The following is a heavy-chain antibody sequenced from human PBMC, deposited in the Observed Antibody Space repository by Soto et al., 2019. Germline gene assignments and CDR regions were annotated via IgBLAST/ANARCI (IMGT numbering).Heavy chain of an antibody. CDR3: ARRAETNGWNGFGADKYYFDF. Sequence: GASVKVSCKASGYTFTSYDIYWVRQATGQGLEWMGWMNPNTGNSGYAQKFQGRVTMTSDTSISTAHMELSSLRSEDTAVYYCARRAETNGWNGFGADKYYFDFWGQGTLGTVSS. D-gene: IGHD1-1*01. J-gene: IGHJ4*02. CDR1: GYTFTSYD. CDR2: MNPNTGNS. V-gene: IGHV1-8*01.